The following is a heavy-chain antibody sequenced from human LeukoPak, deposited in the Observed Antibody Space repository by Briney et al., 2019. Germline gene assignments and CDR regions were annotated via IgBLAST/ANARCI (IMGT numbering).Heavy chain of an antibody. J-gene: IGHJ4*02. D-gene: IGHD1-14*01. V-gene: IGHV3-53*01. CDR2: LYSDGNT. Sequence: PGGSLRLSCAASGFTVITNDMTWVRKAPGEGLEWVSVLYSDGNTKYADSVQGRFTISRDNSKNTLYLEMNSLSPDDTAVYYCARGVEPLAANTLAYWGQGTLVTVSS. CDR1: GFTVITND. CDR3: ARGVEPLAANTLAY.